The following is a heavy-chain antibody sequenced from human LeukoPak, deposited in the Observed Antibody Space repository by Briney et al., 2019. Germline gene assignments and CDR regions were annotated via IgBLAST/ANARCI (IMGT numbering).Heavy chain of an antibody. V-gene: IGHV4-39*01. CDR2: IYYSGST. CDR1: GGSISSSSYY. J-gene: IGHJ5*02. D-gene: IGHD6-13*01. CDR3: ARHGAAAGLGWFDP. Sequence: SETLSLTCTVSGGSISSSSYYWGWIRQPPGKGLEWIGSIYYSGSTYYNPSLKSRVTIFVDTSKNQFSLKLSSVTAADTAVYYCARHGAAAGLGWFDPWGQGTLVTVSS.